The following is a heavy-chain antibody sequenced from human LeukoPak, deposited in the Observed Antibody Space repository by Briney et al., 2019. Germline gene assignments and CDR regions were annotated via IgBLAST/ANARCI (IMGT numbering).Heavy chain of an antibody. Sequence: GGSLRLSCAASGFTVSSNYMTWVRQAPGKGLEWVSVLYSSGNTLYADSVKGRFTISRDNSKNTLYLQMNSLRAEDTAVYYCARYFDASGLTPGGLDYWGQGTLVTVS. CDR3: ARYFDASGLTPGGLDY. D-gene: IGHD3-22*01. CDR2: LYSSGNT. V-gene: IGHV3-53*01. CDR1: GFTVSSNY. J-gene: IGHJ4*02.